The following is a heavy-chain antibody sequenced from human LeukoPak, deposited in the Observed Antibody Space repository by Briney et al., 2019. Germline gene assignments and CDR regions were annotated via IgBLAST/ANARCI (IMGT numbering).Heavy chain of an antibody. Sequence: GGSLRLSCAASGFTFSSFWMSWVRQAPGKGLEWVANIKQDGSGKYYVDSVKGRFTISRDNAKNSLFLQMNSLRTEDTAVYYCVRDAVTAYWGQGALVTVSS. V-gene: IGHV3-7*01. J-gene: IGHJ4*02. D-gene: IGHD1-14*01. CDR2: IKQDGSGK. CDR1: GFTFSSFW. CDR3: VRDAVTAY.